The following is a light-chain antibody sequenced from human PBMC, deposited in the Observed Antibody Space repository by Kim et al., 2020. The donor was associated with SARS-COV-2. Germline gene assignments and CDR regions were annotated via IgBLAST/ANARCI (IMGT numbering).Light chain of an antibody. Sequence: QSVLTQPASVSGSPGQSITISCTGTSSDVGTYNYVSWYQQHPGKAPKVMIYDVSNRPSGVSDRFSGSKSGNTASLTISGLQAEDEADYFCSSYTTSTTVVFGGGTQLTVL. J-gene: IGLJ2*01. CDR2: DVS. V-gene: IGLV2-14*03. CDR1: SSDVGTYNY. CDR3: SSYTTSTTVV.